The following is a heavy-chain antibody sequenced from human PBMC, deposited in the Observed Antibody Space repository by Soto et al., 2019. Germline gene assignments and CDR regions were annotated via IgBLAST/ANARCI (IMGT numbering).Heavy chain of an antibody. CDR2: IDWDDDK. D-gene: IGHD3-22*01. J-gene: IGHJ4*02. CDR3: ARSYYDSSGYPYYFDY. V-gene: IGHV2-70*04. CDR1: GFSLSTSGMR. Sequence: SGPTLVNPTQTLTLTCTFSGFSLSTSGMRVSWIRQPPGKALEWLARIDWDDDKFYSTYLKTRLTISKDTFKNQVVLTMTNMDPVDAATYYCARSYYDSSGYPYYFDYWGQGTLVTVSS.